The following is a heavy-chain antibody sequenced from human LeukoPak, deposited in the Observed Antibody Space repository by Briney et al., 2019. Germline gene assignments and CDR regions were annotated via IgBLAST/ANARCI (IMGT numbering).Heavy chain of an antibody. V-gene: IGHV3-66*04. J-gene: IGHJ6*03. CDR1: GFTVSSNY. CDR3: TRLDYYYYYYMDV. CDR2: IYSGGST. Sequence: GGSLRLSCAASGFTVSSNYMSWVRQAPGKGLEWVSVIYSGGSTYYADSVKGRFTISRDDSKNTAYLQMNSLKTEDTAVYYCTRLDYYYYYYMDVWGKGTTVTVSS.